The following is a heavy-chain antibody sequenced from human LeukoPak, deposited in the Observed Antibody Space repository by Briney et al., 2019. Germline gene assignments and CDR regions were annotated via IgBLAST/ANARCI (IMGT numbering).Heavy chain of an antibody. CDR1: GLRFRSYA. V-gene: IGHV3-23*01. CDR2: ISDDSSFT. D-gene: IGHD2-15*01. J-gene: IGHJ4*02. Sequence: GGSLRLSCVASGLRFRSYAMNWVRQAPGKGLECISTISDDSSFTYYADSVKGRSAISRDDSKNTLYLQMNNLKVEDTAVYYCAKGRCSGVGCDSFHSWGQGALVTVSS. CDR3: AKGRCSGVGCDSFHS.